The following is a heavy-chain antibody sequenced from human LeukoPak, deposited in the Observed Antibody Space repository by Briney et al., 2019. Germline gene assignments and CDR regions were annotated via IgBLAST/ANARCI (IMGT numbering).Heavy chain of an antibody. CDR1: GFTFSDYY. Sequence: GGSLRLSCVDSGFTFSDYYMSWIRQAPGGGLEWVSYIRSSGTTIHYADSVKGRFTISRDNAKNSLYLQMNSLRAEDTAVYNCARDRGAVTDVFDYWGQGTLVTVSS. V-gene: IGHV3-11*04. J-gene: IGHJ4*02. D-gene: IGHD6-19*01. CDR3: ARDRGAVTDVFDY. CDR2: IRSSGTTI.